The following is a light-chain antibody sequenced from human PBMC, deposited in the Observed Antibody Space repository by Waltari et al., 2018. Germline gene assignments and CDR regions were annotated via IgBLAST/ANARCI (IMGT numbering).Light chain of an antibody. V-gene: IGKV1-9*01. J-gene: IGKJ4*01. CDR2: AAS. CDR1: QGISSY. Sequence: DIQLTHSPSFLSASVGDRVTITCRASQGISSYLAWNQQKPGKALKLLIYAASTLQSGVPSRVSGSGSGTEFTLTISSLQPEDFATYYCQQLNSYPLTFGGGTKVEIK. CDR3: QQLNSYPLT.